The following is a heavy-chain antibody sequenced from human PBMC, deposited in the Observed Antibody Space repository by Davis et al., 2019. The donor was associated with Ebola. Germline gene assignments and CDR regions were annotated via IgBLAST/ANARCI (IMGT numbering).Heavy chain of an antibody. D-gene: IGHD6-19*01. J-gene: IGHJ3*02. CDR3: AREAVAGLHDTFDI. Sequence: ASVKVSCKASGYTFTGYYMHWVRQAPGQGLEWMGWINPNSGGTNYAQKFQGWVTMTRDTSISTAYMELSRLRSDDTAVYYCAREAVAGLHDTFDIWGQGTMVTVSS. CDR1: GYTFTGYY. V-gene: IGHV1-2*04. CDR2: INPNSGGT.